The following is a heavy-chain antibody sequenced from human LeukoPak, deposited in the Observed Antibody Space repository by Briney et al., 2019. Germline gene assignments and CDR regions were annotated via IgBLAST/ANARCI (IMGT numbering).Heavy chain of an antibody. CDR2: FNTYTGNT. D-gene: IGHD5-18*01. CDR3: ASLQLWPPEIILWEDNWFDP. V-gene: IGHV1-18*01. J-gene: IGHJ5*02. CDR1: GYTYNTYG. Sequence: ASVKVSCKASGYTYNTYGITWVRQAPGQGLEWMGWFNTYTGNTNYAQKLQGRVTVTTDTSTGTAYMELRSLRSDDTAVYYCASLQLWPPEIILWEDNWFDPWGQGTLVTVSS.